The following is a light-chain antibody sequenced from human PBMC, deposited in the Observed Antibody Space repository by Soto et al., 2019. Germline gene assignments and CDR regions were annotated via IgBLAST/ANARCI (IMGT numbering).Light chain of an antibody. CDR2: KAS. J-gene: IGKJ1*01. CDR1: QSISSW. Sequence: DIQMTQFPSTLSASVGDSVTITWRASQSISSWLAWYQQKPGKAPKILIYKASTLETGVPSRFRGSGSGTEFTLTISRLQPDDFATYYCQQYNTYTWTFGQGTKVDIK. CDR3: QQYNTYTWT. V-gene: IGKV1-5*03.